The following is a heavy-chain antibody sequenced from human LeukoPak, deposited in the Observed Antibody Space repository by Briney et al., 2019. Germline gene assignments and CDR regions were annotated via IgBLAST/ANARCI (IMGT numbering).Heavy chain of an antibody. V-gene: IGHV3-48*01. CDR1: GFTFSSYS. D-gene: IGHD4/OR15-4a*01. CDR2: ISSSSSTI. CDR3: ARVLRSGGDWDAFDI. J-gene: IGHJ3*02. Sequence: GGSLRLSCAASGFTFSSYSMNWVRQAPGKGLEWVSYISSSSSTIYYADSVKGRFTISRDNAKNSLYLQMNSLRAEDTAVHYCARVLRSGGDWDAFDIWGQGTMVTVSS.